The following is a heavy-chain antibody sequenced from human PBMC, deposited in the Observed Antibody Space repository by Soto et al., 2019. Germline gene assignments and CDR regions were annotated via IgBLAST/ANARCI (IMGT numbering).Heavy chain of an antibody. CDR1: GFTFTSSA. D-gene: IGHD3-3*01. CDR2: IVVGSGNT. V-gene: IGHV1-58*02. CDR3: AATFYDFWSGYPDYYYYMDV. J-gene: IGHJ6*03. Sequence: SVKVSCKASGFTFTSSAMQWVRQARGQRLEWIGWIVVGSGNTNYAQKFQERVTITRDMSTSTAYMELSSLRSEDTAVYYCAATFYDFWSGYPDYYYYMDVWGKGTTVTVSS.